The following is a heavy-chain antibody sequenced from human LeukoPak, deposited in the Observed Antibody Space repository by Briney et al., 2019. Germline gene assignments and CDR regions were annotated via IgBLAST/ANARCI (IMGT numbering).Heavy chain of an antibody. Sequence: SETLSLTCTVSGGSISSSSYYWGWIRQPPGKGLEWIGSIYYSGSTYSNPSLRSQVTISVDTSKNQFSLRLSSVTAAVTAVYYCARFYYFDSSAYYYEDAFDIWGQGTMVTVSS. J-gene: IGHJ3*02. CDR3: ARFYYFDSSAYYYEDAFDI. D-gene: IGHD3-22*01. CDR2: IYYSGST. V-gene: IGHV4-39*07. CDR1: GGSISSSSYY.